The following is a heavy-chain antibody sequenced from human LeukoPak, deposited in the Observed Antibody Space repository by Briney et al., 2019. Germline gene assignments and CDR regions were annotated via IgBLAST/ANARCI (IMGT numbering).Heavy chain of an antibody. J-gene: IGHJ4*02. CDR3: AKEDGYNYVDY. CDR2: VIDSGRRT. D-gene: IGHD5-24*01. Sequence: GGSLRLSCAASGFTFSRYAMSWVRQAPGKGLEWVSAVIDSGRRTYYADSVKGRFTISRDNSKNTLYLQMNSLRAEDTAVYFCAKEDGYNYVDYWGQGTLVTVSS. V-gene: IGHV3-23*01. CDR1: GFTFSRYA.